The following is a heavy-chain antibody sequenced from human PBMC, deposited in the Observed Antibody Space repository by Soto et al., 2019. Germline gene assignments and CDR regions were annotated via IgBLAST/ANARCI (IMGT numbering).Heavy chain of an antibody. CDR3: AKGGPGSYSPFDH. V-gene: IGHV3-23*01. J-gene: IGHJ4*02. CDR1: GFTFGSFG. D-gene: IGHD3-10*01. Sequence: GGSLRLSCAASGFTFGSFGMSWVRQAPGKGLEWVSAISVRGASTYYADSVKGRFTISRDDSKNTLFLQVNSLRAEDTAVYYCAKGGPGSYSPFDHWGQGTLVTVSS. CDR2: ISVRGAST.